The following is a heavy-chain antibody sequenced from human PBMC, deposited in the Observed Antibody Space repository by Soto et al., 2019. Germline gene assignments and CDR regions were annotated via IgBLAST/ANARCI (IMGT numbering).Heavy chain of an antibody. CDR1: GFSFSSYT. V-gene: IGHV3-21*01. J-gene: IGHJ5*01. Sequence: VGSLRLSCAASGFSFSSYTMNWVRQAPGKGLQWVSSITNRGTHTYSADSVKGRFTISRDNDKNSLYLQMNNLRAEGTAIYFCARAHEVAWFDSWGLGTLVTVSS. CDR3: ARAHEVAWFDS. CDR2: ITNRGTHT. D-gene: IGHD2-15*01.